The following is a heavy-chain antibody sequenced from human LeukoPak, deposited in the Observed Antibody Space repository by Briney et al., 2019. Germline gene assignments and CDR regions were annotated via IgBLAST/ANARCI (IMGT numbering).Heavy chain of an antibody. J-gene: IGHJ4*02. CDR1: GFTFSWYA. CDR2: ISGSAGSP. V-gene: IGHV3-23*01. D-gene: IGHD3-10*01. Sequence: PRGSLRLSCAASGFTFSWYAMSWVRQAPGEGLEWVSTISGSAGSPHYADSVRGRFTISRDNSRSTLYLQMNSLRPEDTAIYYCAREGYYGSGSPPSLYFDYWGQGTLVTVSS. CDR3: AREGYYGSGSPPSLYFDY.